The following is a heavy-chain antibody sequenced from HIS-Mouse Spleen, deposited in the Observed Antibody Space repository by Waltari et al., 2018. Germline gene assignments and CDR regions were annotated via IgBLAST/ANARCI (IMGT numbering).Heavy chain of an antibody. V-gene: IGHV3-30*04. CDR3: ASSGGIVGATTGY. CDR1: GFTFSSYA. CDR2: ISYDGSNK. Sequence: QVQLVESGGGVVQPGRSLRLSCAASGFTFSSYAMHWVRQAPGKGLEWVAVISYDGSNKYYAASVKGRFTISRDNSKNTLYLQMNSLRAEDTAVYYCASSGGIVGATTGYWGQGTLVTVSS. J-gene: IGHJ4*02. D-gene: IGHD1-26*01.